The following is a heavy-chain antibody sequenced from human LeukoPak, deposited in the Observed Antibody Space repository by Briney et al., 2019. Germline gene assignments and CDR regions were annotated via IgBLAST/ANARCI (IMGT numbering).Heavy chain of an antibody. Sequence: GGSLRLSCGASGFTVSSSYMNWVRQAPGKGLEWVSLIFSGGGTYYADSVKGRFTISRDNSKNTLFLQMNSLRAEDTAVYYCARGGVVYPDSFDIWGRGTMVTVSS. CDR3: ARGGVVYPDSFDI. J-gene: IGHJ3*02. V-gene: IGHV3-66*01. CDR1: GFTVSSSY. CDR2: IFSGGGT. D-gene: IGHD2-15*01.